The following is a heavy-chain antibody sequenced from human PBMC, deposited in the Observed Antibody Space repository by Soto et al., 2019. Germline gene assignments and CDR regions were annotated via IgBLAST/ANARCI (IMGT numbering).Heavy chain of an antibody. CDR1: VHTFTSSY. J-gene: IGHJ6*01. CDR3: ARAAAGWVGGLSGYCNYYGMDA. V-gene: IGHV1-2*04. CDR2: NNPNSGGT. D-gene: IGHD3-10*01. Sequence: XPGKLCSKAPVHTFTSSYIPWVRQAPGQGLEWAGWNNPNSGGTNYSHQFTGWVSMTRDTSISTAHMHRISLRSDHTPVYYCARAAAGWVGGLSGYCNYYGMDAWGQRSTGALSS.